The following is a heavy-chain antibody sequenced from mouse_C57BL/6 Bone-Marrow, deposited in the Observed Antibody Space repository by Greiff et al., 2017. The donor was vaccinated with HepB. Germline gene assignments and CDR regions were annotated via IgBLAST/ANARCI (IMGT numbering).Heavy chain of an antibody. CDR1: GFTFSDYG. V-gene: IGHV5-15*04. D-gene: IGHD1-1*01. CDR3: ARRGSRGYYAMDY. J-gene: IGHJ4*01. Sequence: EVKLQESGGGLVQPGGSLKLSCAASGFTFSDYGMAWVRQAPRKGPEWVAFISNLAYSIYYADTVTGRFTISRENAKNNLYLEMSSLRSEDTAMYYCARRGSRGYYAMDYWGQGTSVTVSS. CDR2: ISNLAYSI.